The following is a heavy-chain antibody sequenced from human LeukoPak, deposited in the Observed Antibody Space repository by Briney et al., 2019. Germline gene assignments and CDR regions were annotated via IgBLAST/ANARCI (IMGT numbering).Heavy chain of an antibody. V-gene: IGHV4-39*01. J-gene: IGHJ5*02. CDR2: ILNSGTT. D-gene: IGHD3-9*01. CDR3: ARHNYDTLTGYSINWFDP. Sequence: SETLSLTCTVSGGSINTGRHYWGWVRQPPGKGLEWIASILNSGTTFYNPSLKSRATMSLVTSRNQFSLKLSSVTAADTAVYYCARHNYDTLTGYSINWFDPWGRGTLVTVSS. CDR1: GGSINTGRHY.